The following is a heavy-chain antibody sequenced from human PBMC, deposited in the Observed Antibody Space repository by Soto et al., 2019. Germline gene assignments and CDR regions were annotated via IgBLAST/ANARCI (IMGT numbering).Heavy chain of an antibody. CDR1: GYTFIGYY. CDR2: INPNSGGT. J-gene: IGHJ5*02. Sequence: ASVKVSCKASGYTFIGYYIHWVRQAPGQGLEWMGWINPNSGGTNYAQKFQGWVTMTRDTSISTAYMELSRLRSDDTAVYYCARGKMATSLNWFDPWGQGTLVTVSS. D-gene: IGHD1-26*01. CDR3: ARGKMATSLNWFDP. V-gene: IGHV1-2*04.